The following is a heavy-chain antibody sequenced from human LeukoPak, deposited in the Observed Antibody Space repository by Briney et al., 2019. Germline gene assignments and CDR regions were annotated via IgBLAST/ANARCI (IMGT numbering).Heavy chain of an antibody. CDR2: ISAGSRHI. J-gene: IGHJ4*02. Sequence: GGSLRLSCEASGFTFSIYTMNWVRQAPGKGLEWVSLISAGSRHIYYADSVKGRFTISRDNAKNSLYLQMNSLRAEDTAVYYCASSGGVLALDYWGQGTLVTVSS. CDR3: ASSGGVLALDY. V-gene: IGHV3-21*01. CDR1: GFTFSIYT. D-gene: IGHD3-10*01.